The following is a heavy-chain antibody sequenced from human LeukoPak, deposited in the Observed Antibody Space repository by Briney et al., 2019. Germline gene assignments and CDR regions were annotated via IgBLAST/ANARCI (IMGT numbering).Heavy chain of an antibody. J-gene: IGHJ3*02. CDR2: IFYSGST. CDR1: GGSISSGHYY. D-gene: IGHD3-16*01. V-gene: IGHV4-30-4*08. CDR3: ARVLGNSAFDI. Sequence: SSQTLSLTCTVSGGSISSGHYYWPWIRQRPGRGLEWIGYIFYSGSTYYNPSLKSRITISVDTSKNQFSLKLSSVTAADPAVYYCARVLGNSAFDIWGQGTMVTVSS.